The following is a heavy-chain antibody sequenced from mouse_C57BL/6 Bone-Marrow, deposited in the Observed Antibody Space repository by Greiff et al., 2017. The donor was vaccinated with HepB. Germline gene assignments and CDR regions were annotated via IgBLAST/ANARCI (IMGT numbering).Heavy chain of an antibody. V-gene: IGHV14-4*01. CDR1: GFNIKDDY. Sequence: VQLQQSGAELVRPGASVKLSCTASGFNIKDDYMHWVKQRPEQGLEWIGWIDPENGDTEYASKFQGKATITADTSSNTAYLQLSSLTSEDTAVYYCTTECAFFDYWGQGTTLTVSS. D-gene: IGHD6-1*01. J-gene: IGHJ2*01. CDR3: TTECAFFDY. CDR2: IDPENGDT.